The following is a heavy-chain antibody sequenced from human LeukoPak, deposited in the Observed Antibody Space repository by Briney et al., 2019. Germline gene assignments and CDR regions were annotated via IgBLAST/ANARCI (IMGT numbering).Heavy chain of an antibody. CDR2: IRYDGSNK. V-gene: IGHV3-30*02. D-gene: IGHD1-1*01. CDR1: GFTFSSYG. CDR3: ARGGRGTGTWVGDAFDI. J-gene: IGHJ3*02. Sequence: GGSLRLSCAASGFTFSSYGMHWVRQAPGKGLEWVAFIRYDGSNKYYADSVKGRFTISRDNSKNTLYLQMNSLRAEDTAVYYCARGGRGTGTWVGDAFDIWGQGTMVTVSS.